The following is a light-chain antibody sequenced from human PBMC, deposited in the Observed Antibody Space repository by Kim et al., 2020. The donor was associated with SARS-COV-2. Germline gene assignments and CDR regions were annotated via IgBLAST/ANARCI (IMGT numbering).Light chain of an antibody. CDR3: MQALQTPA. V-gene: IGKV2-28*01. J-gene: IGKJ1*01. Sequence: DIVMTQSPLSLPVTPGEPASISCRSSQSLLHSNGYNYLDWYLQKPGQSPQLLIYLGSNRASGVPDRFSGSGSGTDFTLKISGVEAENVGFYYCMQALQTPAFGQGTKVDIK. CDR2: LGS. CDR1: QSLLHSNGYNY.